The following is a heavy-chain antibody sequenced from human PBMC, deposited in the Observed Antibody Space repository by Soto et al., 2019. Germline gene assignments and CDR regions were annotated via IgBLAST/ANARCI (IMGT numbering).Heavy chain of an antibody. CDR2: ISAYNGNT. J-gene: IGHJ5*02. V-gene: IGHV1-18*04. D-gene: IGHD6-13*01. CDR1: GYTFTSYG. CDR3: ARIIAAAGSNWFDP. Sequence: ASVNVSCKASGYTFTSYGIIGVRQAPGQGLEWMGWISAYNGNTNHAQKLQGRVTMTTATSTSTAYMELRSLRSDDTAVYYCARIIAAAGSNWFDPWGQGTLVTVSS.